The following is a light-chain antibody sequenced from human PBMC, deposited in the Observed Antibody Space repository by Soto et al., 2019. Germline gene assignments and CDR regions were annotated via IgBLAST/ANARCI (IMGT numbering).Light chain of an antibody. CDR1: SSDVGGYNY. CDR3: SSYAGSNNYV. J-gene: IGLJ1*01. V-gene: IGLV2-8*01. Sequence: QSALTQPPSASGSPGQSVTISCTGTSSDVGGYNYVSWYQQHPGKAPKLMIYEVSKRPSGVPDRFSGSKSGNTASLTVSGLPADDEADYYCSSYAGSNNYVFGTGTKVTVL. CDR2: EVS.